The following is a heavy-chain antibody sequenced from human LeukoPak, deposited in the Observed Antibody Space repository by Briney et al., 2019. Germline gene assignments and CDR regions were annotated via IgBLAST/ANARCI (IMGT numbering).Heavy chain of an antibody. D-gene: IGHD3-10*01. CDR1: GFFFNSYW. V-gene: IGHV3-7*03. CDR3: AKGLLWFGELLYYYYGMDV. J-gene: IGHJ6*02. CDR2: IKYDESGK. Sequence: GGSLRLSCATPGFFFNSYWMTWVRQAPGKGLEWVANIKYDESGKYLVESVKGRFTISRDNSKNTLYLQMNSLRAEDTAVYYCAKGLLWFGELLYYYYGMDVWGQGTTVTVSS.